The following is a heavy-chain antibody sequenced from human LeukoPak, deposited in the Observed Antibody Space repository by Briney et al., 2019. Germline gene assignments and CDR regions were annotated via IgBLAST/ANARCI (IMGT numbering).Heavy chain of an antibody. CDR3: ARASDYDSSGYYYRLRFYYYMDV. CDR2: INRSGST. D-gene: IGHD3-22*01. Sequence: SETLSLTCAVCGGSFSGYYWSWIRQPPGKGLEWIGEINRSGSTNYNPSLKSRVTISVDTSKNQFSLKLSSVTAADTAVYYCARASDYDSSGYYYRLRFYYYMDVWGKGTTVTVSS. J-gene: IGHJ6*03. V-gene: IGHV4-34*01. CDR1: GGSFSGYY.